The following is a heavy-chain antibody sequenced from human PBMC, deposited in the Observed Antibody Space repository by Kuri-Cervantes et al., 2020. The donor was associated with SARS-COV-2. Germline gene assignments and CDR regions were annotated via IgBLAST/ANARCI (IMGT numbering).Heavy chain of an antibody. CDR2: ISGSGGST. V-gene: IGHV3-23*01. Sequence: ETLSLTCAASGFTFSSYAMSWVRQAPGKGLEWVSAISGSGGSTYYADSVKGRFTISRDNSKNTLYLQMNSLRAEDTAVYYCASGPGILWLGDDYWGQGTLVTVSS. CDR3: ASGPGILWLGDDY. J-gene: IGHJ4*02. CDR1: GFTFSSYA. D-gene: IGHD3-10*01.